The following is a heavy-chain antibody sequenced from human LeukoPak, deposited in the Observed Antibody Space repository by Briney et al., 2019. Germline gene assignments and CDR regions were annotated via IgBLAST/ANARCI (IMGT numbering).Heavy chain of an antibody. CDR1: GYTFTSYA. D-gene: IGHD5-12*01. CDR2: INAGNGNT. Sequence: ASVKVSCKASGYTFTSYAMHWVRQAPGQRLEWMGWINAGNGNTKCSQKFQGRVTITRDTSASTAYMELSSLRSEDTAVYYCARARGYSGYDETNWFDPWGQGTLVTVSS. V-gene: IGHV1-3*01. J-gene: IGHJ5*02. CDR3: ARARGYSGYDETNWFDP.